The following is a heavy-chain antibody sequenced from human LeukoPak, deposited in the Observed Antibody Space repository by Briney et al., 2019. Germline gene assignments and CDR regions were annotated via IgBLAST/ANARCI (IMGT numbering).Heavy chain of an antibody. CDR1: VFSPRSDT. CDR3: AKDRGFSGSYYGFDS. J-gene: IGHJ4*02. V-gene: IGHV3-23*01. D-gene: IGHD1-26*01. CDR2: ISASAGST. Sequence: GGSLRLSRAPSVFSPRSDTMGWVPQAPGKGLEWVSSISASAGSTYYADSVKGRFTISRDNSKNTLFLQMNSLRDDDTAIYYCAKDRGFSGSYYGFDSWGQGNLVTVSS.